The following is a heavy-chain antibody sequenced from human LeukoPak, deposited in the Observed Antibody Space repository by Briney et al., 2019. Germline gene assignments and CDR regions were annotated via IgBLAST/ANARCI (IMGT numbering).Heavy chain of an antibody. CDR3: ARDSITMTAFDI. J-gene: IGHJ3*02. Sequence: ASVKVSCKGSGGTFSSYAISWVRQAPGQGLEWMGGIIPIFGTANYAQKFQGRVTITADESTSTAYMELSSLRSEDTAVYYCARDSITMTAFDIWGQGTMVTVSS. CDR2: IIPIFGTA. V-gene: IGHV1-69*01. CDR1: GGTFSSYA. D-gene: IGHD3-22*01.